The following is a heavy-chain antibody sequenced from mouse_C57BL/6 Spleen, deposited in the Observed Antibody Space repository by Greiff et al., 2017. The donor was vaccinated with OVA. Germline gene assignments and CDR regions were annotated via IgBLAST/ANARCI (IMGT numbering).Heavy chain of an antibody. CDR3: ARNHGSSYAMDY. CDR2: IYPGSGNT. Sequence: QVQLKESGAELVRPGASVKLSCKASGYTFTDYYINWVKQRPGQGLEWIARIYPGSGNTYYNEKFKGKATLTAEKSSSTAYMQLSSLTSEDSAVYFGARNHGSSYAMDYWGQGTSVTVSS. CDR1: GYTFTDYY. J-gene: IGHJ4*01. D-gene: IGHD1-1*01. V-gene: IGHV1-76*01.